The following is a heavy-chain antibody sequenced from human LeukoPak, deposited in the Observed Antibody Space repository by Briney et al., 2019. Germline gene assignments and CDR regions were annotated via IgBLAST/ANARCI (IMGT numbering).Heavy chain of an antibody. J-gene: IGHJ4*02. Sequence: GRSLRLSCAASGFTFSSYGMHWVRQAPGKGLEGVAVIWYDGSNKYYADSVKGRFTISRDNSKNTLYLQMNSLRAEDKAVYYCARGGNGSYTSGYWGQGTLVTVSS. CDR2: IWYDGSNK. CDR1: GFTFSSYG. V-gene: IGHV3-33*01. D-gene: IGHD1-26*01. CDR3: ARGGNGSYTSGY.